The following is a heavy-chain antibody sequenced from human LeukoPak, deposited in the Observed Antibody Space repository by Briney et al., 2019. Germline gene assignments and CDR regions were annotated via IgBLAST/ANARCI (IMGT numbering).Heavy chain of an antibody. Sequence: SETLSLTCTVSGGSISSYYWNWIRQPPGKGLEWIGEINHSVGTKNNPSLKSRVTISVDTSKNQFSLRLSSVTAADTAVYYCTRNRGGSYQGDAFDIWGQGTMVTVSS. CDR1: GGSISSYY. CDR2: INHSVGT. V-gene: IGHV4-34*01. D-gene: IGHD1-26*01. J-gene: IGHJ3*02. CDR3: TRNRGGSYQGDAFDI.